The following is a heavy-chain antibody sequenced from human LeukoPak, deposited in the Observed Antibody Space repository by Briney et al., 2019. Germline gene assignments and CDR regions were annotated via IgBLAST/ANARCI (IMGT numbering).Heavy chain of an antibody. CDR1: GYTFSGYY. Sequence: ASVKVSCKASGYTFSGYYMHWVRQAPGQGLEWVGWINPNSGGTNYAQKFQGRVTMTRDTSISTAYMELSRLRSDDTAVYYCARVMVRGVINFDYWGQGTLVTVSS. J-gene: IGHJ4*02. V-gene: IGHV1-2*02. D-gene: IGHD3-10*01. CDR2: INPNSGGT. CDR3: ARVMVRGVINFDY.